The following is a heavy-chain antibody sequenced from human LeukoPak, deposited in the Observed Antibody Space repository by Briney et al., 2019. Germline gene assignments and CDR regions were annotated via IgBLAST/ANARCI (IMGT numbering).Heavy chain of an antibody. CDR1: GGSFSGYY. J-gene: IGHJ4*02. D-gene: IGHD6-13*01. CDR3: ARVSPRIAAVADY. CDR2: INHSGST. Sequence: SETLSLTCAVYGGSFSGYYWSWIRQPPGKGLEWIGEINHSGSTNYNPSLKSRVTISVDTSKNQFSLKLSSVTAADTAVYYCARVSPRIAAVADYWGQGTLVTVSS. V-gene: IGHV4-34*01.